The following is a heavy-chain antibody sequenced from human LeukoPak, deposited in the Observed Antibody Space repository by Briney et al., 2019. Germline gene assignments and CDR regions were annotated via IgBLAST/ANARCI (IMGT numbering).Heavy chain of an antibody. CDR3: ARDPRRPYSSGWYGPYYFDY. V-gene: IGHV3-74*01. CDR2: INTDGSST. CDR1: GFTLSSYW. D-gene: IGHD6-19*01. J-gene: IGHJ4*02. Sequence: GGSLRLSCAASGFTLSSYWMHWVRQAPGKGLVWVSRINTDGSSTSYADSVKGRFTISRDNAKNTLYLQMNSLRAEDTAVYYCARDPRRPYSSGWYGPYYFDYWGQGTLVTVSS.